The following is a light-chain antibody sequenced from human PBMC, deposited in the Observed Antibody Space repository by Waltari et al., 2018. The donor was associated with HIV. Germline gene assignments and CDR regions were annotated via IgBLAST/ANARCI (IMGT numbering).Light chain of an antibody. CDR1: QSVGAS. CDR2: GAS. J-gene: IGKJ1*01. Sequence: VMRQTPATLSVSPGERRTLSCRASQSVGASLAWYQQKPGQTPRLLVYGASARFTSVPARFSGSGSGTEFTLTVTSLQSEDFAFYYCLQYGSWPWTFGQGTKVEIK. CDR3: LQYGSWPWT. V-gene: IGKV3-15*01.